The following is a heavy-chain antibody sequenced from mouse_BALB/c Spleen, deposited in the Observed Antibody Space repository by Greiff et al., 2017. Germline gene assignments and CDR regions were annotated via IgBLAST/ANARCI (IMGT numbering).Heavy chain of an antibody. CDR1: GFSLTSYG. CDR2: IWSGGST. V-gene: IGHV2-2*02. CDR3: ARGTTGRGAWFAY. J-gene: IGHJ3*01. Sequence: VQLQQSGPGLVQPSQSLSITCTVSGFSLTSYGVHWVRQSPGKGLEWLGVIWSGGSTDYNAAFISRLSISKDNSKSQVFFKMNSLQANDTAIYYCARGTTGRGAWFAYWGQGTLVTVSA. D-gene: IGHD4-1*01.